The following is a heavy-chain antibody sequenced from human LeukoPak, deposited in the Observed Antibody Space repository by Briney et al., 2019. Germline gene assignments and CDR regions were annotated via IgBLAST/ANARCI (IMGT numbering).Heavy chain of an antibody. D-gene: IGHD6-6*01. CDR1: GYTFTSYY. J-gene: IGHJ4*02. CDR3: ARPLEYSSSCLAY. Sequence: GASVKVSCTASGYTFTSYYMHWVRQAPAQGLEWVGIINHSGGSKTYAQKFQGRVTLPRDTSTSTVYMELSSLRSEDTAVYYCARPLEYSSSCLAYWGQGTLVTVSS. V-gene: IGHV1-46*03. CDR2: INHSGGSK.